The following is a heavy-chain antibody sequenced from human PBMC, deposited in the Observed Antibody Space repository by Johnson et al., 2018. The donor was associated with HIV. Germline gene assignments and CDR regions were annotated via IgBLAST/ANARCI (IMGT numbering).Heavy chain of an antibody. CDR1: GFTFSSYA. J-gene: IGHJ3*02. D-gene: IGHD6-19*01. V-gene: IGHV3-30-3*01. CDR3: ARPIAVAARGAFDI. CDR2: ISYDGSNK. Sequence: QVQLVESGGGVVQPGRSLRLSCAASGFTFSSYAMHWVRQAQGKGLEWVAVISYDGSNKYYADSVKGRFTISRDNSKNTLYLQMNILRADDTALYYCARPIAVAARGAFDIWGQGTMVTVSS.